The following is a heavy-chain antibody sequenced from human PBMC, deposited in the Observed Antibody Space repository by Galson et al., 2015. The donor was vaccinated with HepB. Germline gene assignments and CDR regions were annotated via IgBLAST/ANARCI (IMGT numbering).Heavy chain of an antibody. D-gene: IGHD6-19*01. CDR3: AKGPSSGWHYFDS. J-gene: IGHJ4*02. V-gene: IGHV3-9*01. Sequence: SLRLSCAASGFTFDDYGMHWVRQAPGKGLEWVSGISWNSGSIGYADSEKGRFTISRDNAKNSLYLQMTSLRAEDTALYYCAKGPSSGWHYFDSWGQGTLVTVSS. CDR2: ISWNSGSI. CDR1: GFTFDDYG.